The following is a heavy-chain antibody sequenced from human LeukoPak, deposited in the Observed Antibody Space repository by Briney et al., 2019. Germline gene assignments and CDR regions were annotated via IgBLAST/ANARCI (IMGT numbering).Heavy chain of an antibody. CDR1: GGSISTSNYY. V-gene: IGHV4-39*02. D-gene: IGHD3-10*01. CDR3: AREGPHGSGIYYNPLDY. J-gene: IGHJ4*02. Sequence: PSETLSLTCTVSGGSISTSNYYWGWIRQPPGKGLEWIGNIFYSGSTYYSPSLRSRVTISVDTSKNQFSLKLISVTAADTALYYCAREGPHGSGIYYNPLDYWGQGALVIVSS. CDR2: IFYSGST.